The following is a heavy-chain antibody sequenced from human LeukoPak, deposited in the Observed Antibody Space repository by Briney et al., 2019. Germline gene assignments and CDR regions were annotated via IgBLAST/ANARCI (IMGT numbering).Heavy chain of an antibody. Sequence: QTLSLTCALSGDRLSSNSAAWNWIRHSPSRGLEWLGMTYYRSKWYNDYAVSVKSRITINPETSKNQFSLQLNSVTPEDTAVYYCAREEVGGWLMYFDYWGQGTLVTVSS. D-gene: IGHD6-19*01. CDR3: AREEVGGWLMYFDY. J-gene: IGHJ4*02. V-gene: IGHV6-1*01. CDR2: TYYRSKWYN. CDR1: GDRLSSNSAA.